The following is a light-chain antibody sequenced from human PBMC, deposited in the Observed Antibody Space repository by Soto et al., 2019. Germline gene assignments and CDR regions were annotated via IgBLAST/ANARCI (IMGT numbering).Light chain of an antibody. J-gene: IGKJ1*01. CDR2: GTS. V-gene: IGKV3-20*01. CDR3: QQYGSSLWT. CDR1: QSVSSY. Sequence: PGERATLSCRASQSVSSYLAWYQQKPGQAPRLLIYGTSIRASGVPERFSGGGSGTDFTLTISRLEPEDFAVYYCQQYGSSLWTFGQGTKVDI.